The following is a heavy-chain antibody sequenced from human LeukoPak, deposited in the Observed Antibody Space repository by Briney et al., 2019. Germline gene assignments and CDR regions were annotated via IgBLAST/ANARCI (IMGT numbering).Heavy chain of an antibody. CDR2: IIPIFGTA. CDR3: ARSGVGVPRAYYYYMDV. J-gene: IGHJ6*03. D-gene: IGHD1-26*01. V-gene: IGHV1-69*13. Sequence: ASVKVSCKASGGTFSSYAISWVRQAPGQGLEWMGGIIPIFGTANYAQKFQGRVTITADESTSTAYMELSSLRSEDTAVYYCARSGVGVPRAYYYYMDVWGKGTTVTISS. CDR1: GGTFSSYA.